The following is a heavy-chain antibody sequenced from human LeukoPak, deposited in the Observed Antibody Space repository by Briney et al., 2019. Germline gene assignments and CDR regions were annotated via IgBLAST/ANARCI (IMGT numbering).Heavy chain of an antibody. CDR3: ARVAVAGQGDY. D-gene: IGHD6-19*01. CDR1: GFTVSSNY. CDR2: IYSGGST. J-gene: IGHJ4*02. V-gene: IGHV3-53*01. Sequence: TGGSLRLSCAASGFTVSSNYMSWVRQAPGKGLEWVSVIYSGGSTYYADSVKGRFTISRDSSKNTLYLQMNNLRAEDTAVYYCARVAVAGQGDYWGQGTLVTVSS.